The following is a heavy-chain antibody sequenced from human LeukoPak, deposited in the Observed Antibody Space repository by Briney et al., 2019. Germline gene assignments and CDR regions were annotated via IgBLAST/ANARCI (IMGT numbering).Heavy chain of an antibody. J-gene: IGHJ4*02. Sequence: PGRSVRLSCVASGFTFSSYVMSWVRQAPGKGLEWVSGISNSGSSTYDADSEKGRFTISRDNSKNALYLQMNSLRADDSAVYYCAKDRPDPRRVVGITQDSVDWGQGILVSFSS. CDR3: AKDRPDPRRVVGITQDSVD. V-gene: IGHV3-23*01. D-gene: IGHD3-22*01. CDR1: GFTFSSYV. CDR2: ISNSGSST.